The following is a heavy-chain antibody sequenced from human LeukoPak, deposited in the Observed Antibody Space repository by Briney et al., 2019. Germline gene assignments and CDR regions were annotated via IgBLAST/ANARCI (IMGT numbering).Heavy chain of an antibody. CDR1: GGSISSYY. Sequence: SETLSLTCTVSGGSISSYYWSWIRQPAGEGLEWIGGIYTSGSTNYNPSLKSRVTMSVDTSKNQFSLKLSSVTAADTAVYYCARARRPGGYASGFFDYWGQGTLVTVSS. D-gene: IGHD3-10*01. V-gene: IGHV4-4*07. CDR2: IYTSGST. CDR3: ARARRPGGYASGFFDY. J-gene: IGHJ4*02.